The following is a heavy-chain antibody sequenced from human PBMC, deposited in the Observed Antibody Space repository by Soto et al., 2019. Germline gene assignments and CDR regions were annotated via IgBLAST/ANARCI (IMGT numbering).Heavy chain of an antibody. J-gene: IGHJ5*02. CDR1: GFTFRSFT. Sequence: GSLRLSCAASGFTFRSFTMNWVRQAPGKGLEWVSTISSNSAYVYYTDALRGRFTISRDNAKNSLHLQMNSLRAEDTAVYYCTRDASRDSSARGWFDPWGPGTLVTVSS. D-gene: IGHD6-13*01. CDR3: TRDASRDSSARGWFDP. CDR2: ISSNSAYV. V-gene: IGHV3-21*01.